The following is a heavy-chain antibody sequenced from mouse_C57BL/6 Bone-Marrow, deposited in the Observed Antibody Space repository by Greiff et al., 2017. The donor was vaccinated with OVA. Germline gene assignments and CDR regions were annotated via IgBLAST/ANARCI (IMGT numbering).Heavy chain of an antibody. V-gene: IGHV1-74*01. CDR3: AIVRDSSGYVAWCAY. CDR2: IHPSDSDT. J-gene: IGHJ3*01. CDR1: GYTFTSYW. D-gene: IGHD3-2*02. Sequence: QVQLQQPGAELVKPGASVKVSCKASGYTFTSYWMHWVKQRPGQGLEWIGRIHPSDSDTNYNQKFKGKATLTVDKSSSTAYMQLSSLTSEDSAVYYCAIVRDSSGYVAWCAYWGQGTLVTVSA.